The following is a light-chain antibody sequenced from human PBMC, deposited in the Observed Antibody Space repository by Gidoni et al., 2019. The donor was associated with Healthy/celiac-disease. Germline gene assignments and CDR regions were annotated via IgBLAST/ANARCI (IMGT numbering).Light chain of an antibody. CDR2: EGS. CDR3: CSYAGSSTHVV. Sequence: QSALTQLASVSGSPGQSITISCTGTSSDVGSYHLVSWYQQHPGKAPKLMIYEGSKRPSGVSNRFSGSKSGNTASLTISGLQAEDEADYYCCSYAGSSTHVVFGGGTKLTVL. J-gene: IGLJ2*01. CDR1: SSDVGSYHL. V-gene: IGLV2-23*01.